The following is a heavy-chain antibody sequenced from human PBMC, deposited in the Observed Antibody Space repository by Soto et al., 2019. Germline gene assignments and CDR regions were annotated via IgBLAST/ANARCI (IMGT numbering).Heavy chain of an antibody. V-gene: IGHV4-39*07. J-gene: IGHJ4*02. CDR3: ATRTTVTTFDY. CDR1: GGSISSSSYY. D-gene: IGHD4-17*01. CDR2: IYFNGTT. Sequence: SETLSLTCTVSGGSISSSSYYWGWIRQPPGKGLEWIGYIYFNGTTYYNPSLKSRVTISADTSRNQFSLSLSFLTAADTAVYYCATRTTVTTFDYWGQGTRVTLSS.